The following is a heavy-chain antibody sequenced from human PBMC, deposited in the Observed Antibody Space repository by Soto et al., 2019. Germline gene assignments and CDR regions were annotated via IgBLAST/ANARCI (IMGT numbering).Heavy chain of an antibody. CDR2: VYYSGST. CDR3: ARSDYCYDSHWFEP. D-gene: IGHD3-22*01. V-gene: IGHV4-30-4*01. J-gene: IGHJ5*02. Sequence: PAETLARTCTVSEAAVSSTDYSWNWIRQPPGKGLEWIGYVYYSGSTYYNPSLESRLSISIDTLKNQFYLKLSSVTAAETAVYFCARSDYCYDSHWFEPWGQGTLVTVPA. CDR1: EAAVSSTDYS.